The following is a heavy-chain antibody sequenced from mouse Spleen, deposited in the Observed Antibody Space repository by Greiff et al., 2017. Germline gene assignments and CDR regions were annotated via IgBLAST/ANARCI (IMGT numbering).Heavy chain of an antibody. V-gene: IGHV3-6*01. CDR3: AREGNSFDY. CDR1: GYSITSGYY. CDR2: ISYDGSN. J-gene: IGHJ2*01. Sequence: EVKLLESGPGLVKPSQSLSLTCSVTGYSITSGYYWNWIRQFPGNKLEWMGYISYDGSNNYNPSLKNRISITRDTSKNQFFLKLNSVTTEDTATYYCAREGNSFDYWGQGTTLTVSS.